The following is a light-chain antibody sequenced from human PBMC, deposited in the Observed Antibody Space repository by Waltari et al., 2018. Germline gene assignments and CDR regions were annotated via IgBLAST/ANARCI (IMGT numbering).Light chain of an antibody. V-gene: IGLV2-23*02. CDR2: EVN. CDR1: SADVGGYNL. CDR3: CSYGGVNTLGVL. Sequence: QSALTQPASVSGSPGQSITITCTGSSADVGGYNLVSWYHHHPGQAPRLLIYEVNERPSGIPSRFSGSKSGNTASLTISGLQIEDEADYYCCSYGGVNTLGVLFGGGSKLTV. J-gene: IGLJ2*01.